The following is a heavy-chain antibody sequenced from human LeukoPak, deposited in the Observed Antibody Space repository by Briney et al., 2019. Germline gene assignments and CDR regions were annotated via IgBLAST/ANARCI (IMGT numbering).Heavy chain of an antibody. CDR2: IYTSGST. Sequence: SETLSLTCTVPGGSISSYYWSWIRQPPGKGLEWIWRIYTSGSTNYNPSLKSRVTMSVDTSKNQFSLKLSSVTAADTAVYYCAREMIAAADNNWFDPWGQGTLVTVSS. CDR1: GGSISSYY. D-gene: IGHD6-13*01. CDR3: AREMIAAADNNWFDP. V-gene: IGHV4-4*07. J-gene: IGHJ5*02.